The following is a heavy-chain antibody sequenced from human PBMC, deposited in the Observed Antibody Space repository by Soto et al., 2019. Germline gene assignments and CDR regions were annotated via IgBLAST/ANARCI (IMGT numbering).Heavy chain of an antibody. CDR1: GGTFSSYT. J-gene: IGHJ4*02. CDR2: IIPIRGIA. CDR3: ARDRDGYTPG. D-gene: IGHD5-12*01. Sequence: QVQLVQSGAEVKKPGSSVKVSCKASGGTFSSYTISWVRQAPGQGLEWMGRIIPIRGIANYAQKFQGRVTITADKSTSTAYMELSSLRSEDTSVYYCARDRDGYTPGWGQGTLVTVSS. V-gene: IGHV1-69*08.